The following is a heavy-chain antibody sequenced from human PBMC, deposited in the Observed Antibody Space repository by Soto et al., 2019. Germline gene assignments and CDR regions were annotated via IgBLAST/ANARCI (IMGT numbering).Heavy chain of an antibody. Sequence: QVQLQESGPRLVKPSQTLSLTCTVSGGSISSGGYYWTWIRHHPEKGLEWIGYIYYSGTTYYNPSLQSRVIISVDTSKNQFSLKLTSVTAADTAVYYCASYYASGGYLAFDMWGQGTLVTVSS. D-gene: IGHD3-22*01. CDR1: GGSISSGGYY. CDR2: IYYSGTT. V-gene: IGHV4-31*03. J-gene: IGHJ3*02. CDR3: ASYYASGGYLAFDM.